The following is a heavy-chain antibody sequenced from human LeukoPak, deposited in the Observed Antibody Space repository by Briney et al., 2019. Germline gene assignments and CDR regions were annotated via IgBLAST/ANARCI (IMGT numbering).Heavy chain of an antibody. CDR2: ISYDGSNK. CDR1: GFTFSSYA. CDR3: AKDQQNYYDSSGSDY. D-gene: IGHD3-22*01. V-gene: IGHV3-30*04. J-gene: IGHJ4*02. Sequence: GGSLRLSCAASGFTFSSYAMHWVRQAPGKGLEWVAVISYDGSNKYYADSVKGRFTISRDNSKNTLYLQMNSLRAEDTAVYYCAKDQQNYYDSSGSDYWGQGTLVTVSS.